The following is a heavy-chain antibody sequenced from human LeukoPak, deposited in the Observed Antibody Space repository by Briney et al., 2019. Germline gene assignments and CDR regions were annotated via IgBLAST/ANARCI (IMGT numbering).Heavy chain of an antibody. Sequence: GESLKISCKVSGYSFTNYWIGWGRPMPGKGVEWMGIIYPADSDTKYSPSFQGQVTISADKSISTAYLQWSSLKASDTAIYYCARPTRGALFDYWGQGTLVTVSS. CDR2: IYPADSDT. J-gene: IGHJ4*02. CDR3: ARPTRGALFDY. V-gene: IGHV5-51*01. CDR1: GYSFTNYW. D-gene: IGHD3-10*01.